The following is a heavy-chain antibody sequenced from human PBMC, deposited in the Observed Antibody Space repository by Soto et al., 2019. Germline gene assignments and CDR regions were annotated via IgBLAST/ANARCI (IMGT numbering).Heavy chain of an antibody. CDR2: ISYDGSNK. J-gene: IGHJ4*02. CDR1: GFPFSSYG. Sequence: QVQLVESGGGVVQPGRSLRLSCAASGFPFSSYGMHWVREAPGKGLEWVAVISYDGSNKYYADSVKGRFTISRDNSARTLYLQMNSLRPEDTALYYCVGGQYYFDSRGQGPLVTVS. D-gene: IGHD3-10*01. CDR3: VGGQYYFDS. V-gene: IGHV3-30*03.